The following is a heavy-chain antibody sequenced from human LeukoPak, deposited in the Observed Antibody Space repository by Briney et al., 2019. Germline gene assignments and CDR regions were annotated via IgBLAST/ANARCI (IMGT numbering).Heavy chain of an antibody. Sequence: SETLSLTCAVYGGSFSGYSWTWIRQPPGKGLEWIGEMSHSGYPNYNPSLKSRVAIPVDTSKNQFSLNLTSVTAADTAVYYCARPRLLYGSGPILVWGQGNLVTVSS. CDR2: MSHSGYP. CDR1: GGSFSGYS. D-gene: IGHD3-10*01. CDR3: ARPRLLYGSGPILV. V-gene: IGHV4-34*01. J-gene: IGHJ4*02.